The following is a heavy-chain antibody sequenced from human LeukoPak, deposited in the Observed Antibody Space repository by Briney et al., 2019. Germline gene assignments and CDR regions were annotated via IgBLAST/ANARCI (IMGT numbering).Heavy chain of an antibody. CDR1: GFTFSSYS. CDR3: ASGGFYCYSTNCPPD. D-gene: IGHD2-2*01. CDR2: ITSSSSNI. V-gene: IGHV3-21*01. Sequence: SGGSLRLSCAASGFTFSSYSINWVRQAPGKGLEWVSSITSSSSNIYYADSVKGRFTISRDNAKNSLYLQMNSLRVKDTAVYYCASGGFYCYSTNCPPDWGQGTLVTVSS. J-gene: IGHJ4*02.